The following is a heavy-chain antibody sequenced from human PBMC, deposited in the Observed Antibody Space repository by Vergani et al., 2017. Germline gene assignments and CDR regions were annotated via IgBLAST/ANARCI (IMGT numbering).Heavy chain of an antibody. D-gene: IGHD3-16*01. J-gene: IGHJ3*02. CDR3: ARDTFHFDSENYDDVFDS. CDR1: GGSVSSYY. CDR2: IHYAENS. Sequence: QVHLQESGPGLVKPSETLSLSCTVSGGSVSSYYWSWIRQPPGKGLEWIGYIHYAENSIYNPSLKSRVTMSVDTSKNQFSLKLTSVTAADTAMYYCARDTFHFDSENYDDVFDSWGQGTMVIVSS. V-gene: IGHV4-59*02.